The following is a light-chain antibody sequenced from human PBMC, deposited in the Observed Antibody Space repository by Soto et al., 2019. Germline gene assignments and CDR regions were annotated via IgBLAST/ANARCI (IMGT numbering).Light chain of an antibody. CDR1: QSISNW. J-gene: IGKJ1*01. V-gene: IGKV1-5*03. CDR2: KTS. Sequence: DIQMTQSPSTLSASVGDRVTITCRASQSISNWLAWYQQKPGKAPKVLIYKTSILESGVPPRFSGRGSGTEFTLPISSLQPDDFATYYCQQYNSYSWTFGQGTKVEIK. CDR3: QQYNSYSWT.